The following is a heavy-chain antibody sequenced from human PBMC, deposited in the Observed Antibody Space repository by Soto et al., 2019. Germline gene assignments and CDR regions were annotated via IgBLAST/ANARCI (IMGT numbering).Heavy chain of an antibody. CDR3: ARSGVTGIVIPSHWFDP. Sequence: SETLSLTCAVSGYSIRSGYYWGWLRQPPGKGLEWIGSIYHGGSTYYNPSLNSRVTLSIDMTNNHVSLILNSVTAADTAIYYCARSGVTGIVIPSHWFDPWGQGTLVTVSS. CDR2: IYHGGST. J-gene: IGHJ5*02. CDR1: GYSIRSGYY. V-gene: IGHV4-38-2*01. D-gene: IGHD2-21*02.